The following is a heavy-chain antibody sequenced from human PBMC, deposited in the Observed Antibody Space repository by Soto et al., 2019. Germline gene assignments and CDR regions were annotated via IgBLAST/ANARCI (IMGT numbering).Heavy chain of an antibody. J-gene: IGHJ4*02. CDR2: IWYDGSNK. CDR1: GFTFRSYG. CDR3: ARERGEVVPAAMFFDY. Sequence: QVQLVESGGGVVQPGRSLRLSCAASGFTFRSYGMHWVRQAPGKGLEWVAVIWYDGSNKYYADSVKGRFTISRDNSKNTLYLQMNSLRAEETAVYYCARERGEVVPAAMFFDYWGQGTLVTVSS. D-gene: IGHD2-2*01. V-gene: IGHV3-33*01.